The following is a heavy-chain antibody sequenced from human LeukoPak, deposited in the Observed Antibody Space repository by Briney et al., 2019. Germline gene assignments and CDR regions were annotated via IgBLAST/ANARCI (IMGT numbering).Heavy chain of an antibody. J-gene: IGHJ6*03. CDR3: ARGGPYYYYMDV. CDR2: MNPNSGNT. V-gene: IGHV1-8*01. Sequence: ASVKVSCKASGYTFTSYDINWVRQATGQGLEWMGWMNPNSGNTGYAQKFQGRVTMTRNTSISTAYMELSSLRSEDTAVYYCARGGPYYYYMDVWGKGTTVTASS. CDR1: GYTFTSYD.